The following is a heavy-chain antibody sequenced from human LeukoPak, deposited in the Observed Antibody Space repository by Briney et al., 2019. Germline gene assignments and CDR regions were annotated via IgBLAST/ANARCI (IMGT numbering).Heavy chain of an antibody. V-gene: IGHV4-4*02. D-gene: IGHD3-3*01. J-gene: IGHJ3*02. Sequence: SETLSLTCAVSGGSISSSNWWRWVRQPPGKGLEWIGEIYHSGSTNYNPSLKSRITISVDKSKNQFSLKLASVTAADTAVYYCARERSGSEIFARSFDIWGQGTMVTVSS. CDR1: GGSISSSNW. CDR3: ARERSGSEIFARSFDI. CDR2: IYHSGST.